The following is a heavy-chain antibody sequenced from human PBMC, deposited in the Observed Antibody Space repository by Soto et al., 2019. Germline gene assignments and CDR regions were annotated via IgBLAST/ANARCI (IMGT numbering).Heavy chain of an antibody. CDR1: GYTFTGYY. D-gene: IGHD3-16*02. J-gene: IGHJ4*02. V-gene: IGHV1-2*04. CDR2: INPNSGGT. CDR3: AREPISSEDYIWGSYLDY. Sequence: ASVKVSCKASGYTFTGYYMHWVRQAPGQGLEWMGWINPNSGGTNYAQKFQGWVTMTRDTSISTAYMELSRLRSDDTAVYYCAREPISSEDYIWGSYLDYWGQGTLVTVSS.